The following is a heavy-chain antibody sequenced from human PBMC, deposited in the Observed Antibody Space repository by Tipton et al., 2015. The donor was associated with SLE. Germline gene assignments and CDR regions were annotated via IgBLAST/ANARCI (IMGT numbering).Heavy chain of an antibody. D-gene: IGHD1-26*01. CDR2: ISGSGGST. J-gene: IGHJ4*02. CDR3: AKVGYSLGAVDY. CDR1: GFTFSSYA. Sequence: SLRLSCAASGFTFSSYAMSWVRQAPGKGLEWVSAISGSGGSTYYADSVKGRFTISRDNSKNTLYLQMNSLRAEDTAVYYCAKVGYSLGAVDYWGQGILVTVSS. V-gene: IGHV3-23*01.